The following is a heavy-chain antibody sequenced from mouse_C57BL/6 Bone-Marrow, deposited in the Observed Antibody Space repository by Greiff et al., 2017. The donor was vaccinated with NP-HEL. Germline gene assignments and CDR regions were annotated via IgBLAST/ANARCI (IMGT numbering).Heavy chain of an antibody. CDR3: ARGAY. CDR2: IYPGDGDT. V-gene: IGHV1-80*01. CDR1: GYEFSNYW. J-gene: IGHJ3*01. Sequence: VQLQQSGAELVKPGASVKISCKASGYEFSNYWMNWVKQRPGKGLEWIGQIYPGDGDTNYNGKFKDKATLTAAQSSSTAYMQLSRLTSEDSAVYFCARGAYWGQGTLVTVSA.